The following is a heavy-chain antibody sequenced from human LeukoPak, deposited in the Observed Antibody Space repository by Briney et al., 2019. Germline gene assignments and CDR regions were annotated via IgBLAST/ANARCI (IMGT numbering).Heavy chain of an antibody. CDR2: INHSGST. Sequence: SETLSLTCAVYGGAFSGYYWSWIRQPPGKGLEWIGEINHSGSTNHNPSLKSRVTISVDTSKNQFSLKLSSVTAADTAVYYCARGSGDYTTTGTYYFDYWGQGTLVTVSS. V-gene: IGHV4-34*01. J-gene: IGHJ4*02. CDR3: ARGSGDYTTTGTYYFDY. D-gene: IGHD2-21*02. CDR1: GGAFSGYY.